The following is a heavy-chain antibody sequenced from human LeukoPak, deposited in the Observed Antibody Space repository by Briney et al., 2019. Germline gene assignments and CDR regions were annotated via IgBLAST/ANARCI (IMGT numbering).Heavy chain of an antibody. V-gene: IGHV4-34*01. CDR1: GGSFSSYY. CDR3: AQWGNNMDV. Sequence: SETLSLTCTVYGGSFSSYYWHWFRQPPGKGPEWLGEINYSGSTKYNPSLKSRVTISIDTSKNQFSLKLSSVTAADTAVYYCAQWGNNMDVWGKGTTATVSS. J-gene: IGHJ6*03. CDR2: INYSGST. D-gene: IGHD3-16*01.